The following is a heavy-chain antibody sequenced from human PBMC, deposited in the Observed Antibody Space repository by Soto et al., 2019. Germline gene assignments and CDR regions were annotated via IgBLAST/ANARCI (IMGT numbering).Heavy chain of an antibody. CDR1: GGSISSGGYY. CDR2: IYYSGST. CDR3: ARSSTSATYFDY. J-gene: IGHJ4*01. Sequence: QVQLQESGPGLVKPSQTLSLTCTVSGGSISSGGYYWSWVRKHPGKGLEWFGYIYYSGSTYYNPSFKSRVTMSVDTSKNQSSLKLSSVTAADTAVYYCARSSTSATYFDYWGQGTLVTVSS. D-gene: IGHD2-2*01. V-gene: IGHV4-31*03.